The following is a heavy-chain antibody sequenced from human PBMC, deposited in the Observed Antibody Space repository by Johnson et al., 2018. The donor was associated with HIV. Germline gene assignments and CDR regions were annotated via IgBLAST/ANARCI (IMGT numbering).Heavy chain of an antibody. CDR1: GFTFSSYA. CDR3: ARGCRDGYTCDAFDV. J-gene: IGHJ3*01. Sequence: VQLVESGGGLVQPGGSLRLSCAASGFTFSSYAMSWVRQAPGKGLEWVSVLNSGGGIYYADSVTGRFTISRDNSRNTLYLQMNSLRAEDTAVYFCARGCRDGYTCDAFDVWGQGTRVTVSS. V-gene: IGHV3-66*01. CDR2: LNSGGGI. D-gene: IGHD5-24*01.